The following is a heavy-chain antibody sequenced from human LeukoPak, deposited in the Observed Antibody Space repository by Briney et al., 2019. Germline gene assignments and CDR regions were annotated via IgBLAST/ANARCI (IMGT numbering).Heavy chain of an antibody. CDR1: GGSFSGYY. J-gene: IGHJ6*03. Sequence: SETLSLTCAAYGGSFSGYYWSWIRQPPGKGLEWIGEINHSGSTNYNPSLKSRVTISVDTSKNQFSLKLSSVTAADTAVYYCARHPPSAVAGNDYYYYYMDVWGKGTTVTVSS. V-gene: IGHV4-34*01. CDR2: INHSGST. D-gene: IGHD6-19*01. CDR3: ARHPPSAVAGNDYYYYYMDV.